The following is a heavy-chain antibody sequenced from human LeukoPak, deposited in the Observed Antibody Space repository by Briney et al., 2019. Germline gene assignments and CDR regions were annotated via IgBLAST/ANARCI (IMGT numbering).Heavy chain of an antibody. CDR3: ARVWNYYDSSGYSFDY. Sequence: SETLSLTCTVSGGSISSSSYYWGWIRQPPGKGLEWIGSIYYSGSTYYNPSLKSRVTISVDTSKNQFSLKLSSVTAADTAVYYCARVWNYYDSSGYSFDYWGQGTLVTVSS. V-gene: IGHV4-39*07. CDR2: IYYSGST. D-gene: IGHD3-22*01. J-gene: IGHJ4*02. CDR1: GGSISSSSYY.